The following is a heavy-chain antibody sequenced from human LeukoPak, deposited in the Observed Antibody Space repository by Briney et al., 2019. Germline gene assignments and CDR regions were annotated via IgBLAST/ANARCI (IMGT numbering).Heavy chain of an antibody. CDR3: ARGSLGSYYGMDV. CDR1: GGSISSSSYY. V-gene: IGHV4-39*07. Sequence: KASETLSLTCTVSGGSISSSSYYWGWIRQPPGKGLEWIGYIYHSGSTYYNPSLKSRVTISVDRSKNQFSLKLSSVTAADTAVYYCARGSLGSYYGMDVWGQGTTVTVSS. CDR2: IYHSGST. D-gene: IGHD2-15*01. J-gene: IGHJ6*02.